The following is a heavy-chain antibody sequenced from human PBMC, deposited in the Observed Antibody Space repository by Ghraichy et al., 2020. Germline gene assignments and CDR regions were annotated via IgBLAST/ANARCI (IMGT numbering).Heavy chain of an antibody. CDR2: IKSKSDGGTT. CDR3: TNQYFDY. V-gene: IGHV3-15*07. Sequence: ETLSLTCAASGFAFSNAWMNWVRQAPGKGLEWVGLIKSKSDGGTTDLAAPVKGRFSISRDDSKNTLFLQVNSLKIEDTAVYYCTNQYFDYWGQGTLVTVSS. CDR1: GFAFSNAW. J-gene: IGHJ4*02.